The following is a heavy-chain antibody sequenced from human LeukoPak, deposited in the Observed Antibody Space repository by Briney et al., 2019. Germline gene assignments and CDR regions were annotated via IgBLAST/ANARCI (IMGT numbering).Heavy chain of an antibody. D-gene: IGHD4-17*01. J-gene: IGHJ4*02. Sequence: SQTLSLTCAISGDSVSSNSAAWNWIRQSPSRGLEWLGRTYYRSKWYNDYAVSVKSRITINPDTSKNQFSLKLSSVTAADTAVYYCAREGRSTTVTTKIVYFDYWGQGTLVTVSS. CDR2: TYYRSKWYN. CDR1: GDSVSSNSAA. V-gene: IGHV6-1*01. CDR3: AREGRSTTVTTKIVYFDY.